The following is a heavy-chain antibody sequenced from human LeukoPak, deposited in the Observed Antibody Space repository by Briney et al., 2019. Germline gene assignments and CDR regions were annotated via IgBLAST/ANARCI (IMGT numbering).Heavy chain of an antibody. CDR1: GGSISSHY. V-gene: IGHV4-4*07. D-gene: IGHD6-13*01. CDR3: ARSHIAAAAPFDY. Sequence: PSETLSLTCTVSGGSISSHYWSWIRQPAGKGLEWIGRIYTSGSTNYNPSLKSRVTMSVDTSKNQFSLKLSSVTAADTAVYYCARSHIAAAAPFDYWGQGTLVTVSS. J-gene: IGHJ4*02. CDR2: IYTSGST.